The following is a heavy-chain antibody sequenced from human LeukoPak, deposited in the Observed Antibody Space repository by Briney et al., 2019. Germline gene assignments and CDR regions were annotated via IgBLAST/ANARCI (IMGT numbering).Heavy chain of an antibody. CDR3: AKDKGSISSWGFDF. Sequence: EGSLRLSCEASGFTFDDYAMHWVRQAPGKGLEWVAFFDGRGGPTNYADSVKGRFTISRDDSKKSLYLQMNSLTTEDTAFYYCAKDKGSISSWGFDFWGLGTLVTVSS. D-gene: IGHD6-13*01. V-gene: IGHV3-43*02. J-gene: IGHJ4*02. CDR2: FDGRGGPT. CDR1: GFTFDDYA.